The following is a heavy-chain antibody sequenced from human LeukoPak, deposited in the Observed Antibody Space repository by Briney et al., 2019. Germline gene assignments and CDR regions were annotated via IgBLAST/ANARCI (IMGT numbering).Heavy chain of an antibody. CDR3: ARPGAVAGHAFDY. CDR1: GYTFTGYY. Sequence: ASVKVSCKASGYTFTGYYMHWVRQAPGQGLEWMGWINPNTGDTNYAQKFQGRVTMTRDTSISTAYMELSRLRSDDTAVYHCARPGAVAGHAFDYWGQGTLVTVSS. CDR2: INPNTGDT. V-gene: IGHV1-2*02. J-gene: IGHJ4*02. D-gene: IGHD6-19*01.